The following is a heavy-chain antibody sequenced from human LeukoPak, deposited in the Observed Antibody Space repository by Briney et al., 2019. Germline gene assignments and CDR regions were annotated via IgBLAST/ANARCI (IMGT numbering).Heavy chain of an antibody. CDR1: GYTFTSYA. Sequence: EASVKVSCKASGYTFTSYAMHWVRQAPGQRLEWVGWINAGNGNTKYSQKFQGRVTITRDTSASTAYMELSSLRSEDTAVYYCARVPYYYYGMDVWGQGTTVTVSS. V-gene: IGHV1-3*01. CDR3: ARVPYYYYGMDV. CDR2: INAGNGNT. J-gene: IGHJ6*02.